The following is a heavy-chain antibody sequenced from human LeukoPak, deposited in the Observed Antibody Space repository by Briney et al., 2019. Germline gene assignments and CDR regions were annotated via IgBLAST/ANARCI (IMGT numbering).Heavy chain of an antibody. V-gene: IGHV4-39*07. Sequence: SQTLSLTCTVSGGSISSGSYYWSWIRQPPGKGLEWIGNIYHSGSTYYNPSLKSRVTISIYTSKNQFSLKLSSVTAADTAVYYCARLSFGIAVAGPDYWGQGTLVTVSS. CDR3: ARLSFGIAVAGPDY. CDR1: GGSISSGSYY. CDR2: IYHSGST. D-gene: IGHD6-19*01. J-gene: IGHJ4*02.